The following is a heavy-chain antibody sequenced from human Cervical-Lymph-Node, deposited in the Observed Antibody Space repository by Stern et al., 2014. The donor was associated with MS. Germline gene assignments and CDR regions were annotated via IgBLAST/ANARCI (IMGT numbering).Heavy chain of an antibody. CDR1: GGSVSSTDYY. Sequence: QVQLVESGPGLVKPSQTLSLTCSVSGGSVSSTDYYWTWIRQHPGKGLEWMGYMYHSGIAYYNPSLKSRVTISLDTSKNQFSLNLSSVTAADTAVYYCARMTVSYYDMDVWGQGTTVTVSS. V-gene: IGHV4-31*03. J-gene: IGHJ6*02. CDR3: ARMTVSYYDMDV. D-gene: IGHD4-17*01. CDR2: MYHSGIA.